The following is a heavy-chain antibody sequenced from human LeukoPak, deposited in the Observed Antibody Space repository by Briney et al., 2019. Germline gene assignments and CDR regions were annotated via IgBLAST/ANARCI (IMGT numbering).Heavy chain of an antibody. CDR2: INSDGSST. J-gene: IGHJ3*02. CDR1: GFTFSSYW. CDR3: ARALWGRNYYYGSGSSDAFDI. V-gene: IGHV3-74*01. D-gene: IGHD3-10*01. Sequence: GGSLRLSCAASGFTFSSYWMHWVRQAPGKGLVWVSRINSDGSSTSYADSVKGRFTISRDNAKNTLYLQMNSLRAEDTAVYYCARALWGRNYYYGSGSSDAFDIWGQGTMVTVSS.